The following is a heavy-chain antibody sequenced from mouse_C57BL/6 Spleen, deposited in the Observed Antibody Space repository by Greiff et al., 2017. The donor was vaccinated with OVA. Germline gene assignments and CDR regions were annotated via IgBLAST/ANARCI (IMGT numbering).Heavy chain of an antibody. D-gene: IGHD2-1*01. Sequence: EVKVIESEGGLVQPGSSMKLSCTASGFTFSDYYMAWVRQVPEKGLEWVANINYDGSSTYYLDSLKSRFIISRDNAKNILYLQMSSLKSEDTATYYCARGNYYGNYGLDYWGQGTTLTVSS. CDR1: GFTFSDYY. V-gene: IGHV5-16*01. J-gene: IGHJ2*01. CDR2: INYDGSST. CDR3: ARGNYYGNYGLDY.